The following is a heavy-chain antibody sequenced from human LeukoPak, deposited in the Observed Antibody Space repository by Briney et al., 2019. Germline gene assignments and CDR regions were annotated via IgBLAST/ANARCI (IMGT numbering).Heavy chain of an antibody. CDR3: ASQYTSSRIFDD. J-gene: IGHJ4*02. CDR1: GFTFSNYA. V-gene: IGHV3-23*01. Sequence: GGSLRLSCAASGFTFSNYAMSWVRQAPGKGLEWVSAISGSGARTYYADSMKGRFTISRDNAKNSLYLQMNSLRAEDTAVYFCASQYTSSRIFDDWGQGTLVTVSS. CDR2: ISGSGART. D-gene: IGHD6-13*01.